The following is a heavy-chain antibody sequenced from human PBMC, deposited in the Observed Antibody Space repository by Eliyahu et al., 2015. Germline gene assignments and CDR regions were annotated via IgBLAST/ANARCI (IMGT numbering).Heavy chain of an antibody. V-gene: IGHV4-30-4*01. CDR1: GGSXTTADYY. CDR2: IFYTGTP. J-gene: IGHJ5*02. Sequence: QVQLLESGPGLVKPSQTLSLTCTVSGGSXTTADYYWSWVRXPPGKGLELIGYIFYTGTPYYNPSLKSRLSISLDTSTNQFSLRLSSVTAADTAVYYCARGARWVRLRVGYLTRFDPWGQGTLVTVAA. CDR3: ARGARWVRLRVGYLTRFDP. D-gene: IGHD6-25*01.